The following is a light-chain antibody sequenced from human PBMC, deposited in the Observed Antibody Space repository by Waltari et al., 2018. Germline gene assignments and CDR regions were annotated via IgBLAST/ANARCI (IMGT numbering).Light chain of an antibody. V-gene: IGLV2-11*01. CDR3: WSYAGRNTYV. CDR1: TSDVGAYNY. CDR2: DVI. Sequence: QSALTQPPPVSGPPGPSVSISCTGTTSDVGAYNYVFWYQHHSGDAPKLIIYDVIKRPSGVPDRFSGSKSGNMASLTISGLQAEDEADYYCWSYAGRNTYVFGAGTKVTVL. J-gene: IGLJ1*01.